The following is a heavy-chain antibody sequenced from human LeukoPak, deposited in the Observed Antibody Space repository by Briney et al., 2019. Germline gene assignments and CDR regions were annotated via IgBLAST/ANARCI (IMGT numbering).Heavy chain of an antibody. V-gene: IGHV3-21*04. CDR2: ISSSSSYI. Sequence: GGSLRLSCAACGFTFSSYSMKWMRQAPGKGLEWGSSISSSSSYIYYADSVKGRFTIDRENAKNALYLQMKSLRGEDTDLYYCAKDDRGWGSQPYYFDYWGQGTLVTGSS. J-gene: IGHJ4*02. D-gene: IGHD7-27*01. CDR1: GFTFSSYS. CDR3: AKDDRGWGSQPYYFDY.